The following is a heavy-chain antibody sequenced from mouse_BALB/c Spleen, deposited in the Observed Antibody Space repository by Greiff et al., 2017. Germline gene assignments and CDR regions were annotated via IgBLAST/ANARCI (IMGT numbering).Heavy chain of an antibody. CDR3: ARLTGTGAWFAY. CDR1: GYTFSSYW. D-gene: IGHD4-1*01. J-gene: IGHJ3*01. V-gene: IGHV1-9*01. Sequence: VQLQHSGAELMKPGASVKISCKATGYTFSSYWIEWVKQRPGHGLEWIGEILPGSGSTNYNEKFKGKATFTADTSSNTAYMQLSSLTSEDSAVYYCARLTGTGAWFAYWGQGTLVTVSA. CDR2: ILPGSGST.